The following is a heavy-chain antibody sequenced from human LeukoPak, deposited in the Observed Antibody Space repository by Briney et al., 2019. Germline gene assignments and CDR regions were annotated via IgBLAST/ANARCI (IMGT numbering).Heavy chain of an antibody. CDR3: AKDGGRNYYGSGSYQAFRWFDP. CDR1: GFTFDDYA. D-gene: IGHD3-10*01. Sequence: GGSLRLSCAASGFTFDDYAMHWVRQAPGKGLEWVSGISWNSGSIGYADSVKGRFTISRDNAKNSLYLQMNSLRAEDTALYYCAKDGGRNYYGSGSYQAFRWFDPWGQGTLVTVSS. V-gene: IGHV3-9*01. J-gene: IGHJ5*02. CDR2: ISWNSGSI.